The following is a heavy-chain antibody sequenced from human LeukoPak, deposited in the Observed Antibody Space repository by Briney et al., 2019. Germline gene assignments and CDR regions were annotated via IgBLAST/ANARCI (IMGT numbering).Heavy chain of an antibody. D-gene: IGHD1-26*01. V-gene: IGHV4-38-2*02. CDR1: GYSINSGYF. CDR2: IYHSGST. CDR3: ASLQVGAFFDY. J-gene: IGHJ4*02. Sequence: SETLSLTCSVSGYSINSGYFWGWIRQPPGKGLEWIGSIYHSGSTYYNPSLKSRVTISIDTSKNQFSLRLSSVTAADTAVYYCASLQVGAFFDYWGQGTLVTVSS.